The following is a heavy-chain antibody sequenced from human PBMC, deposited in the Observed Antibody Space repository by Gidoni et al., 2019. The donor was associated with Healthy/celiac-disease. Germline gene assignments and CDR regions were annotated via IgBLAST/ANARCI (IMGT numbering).Heavy chain of an antibody. CDR1: GYTFTGYY. CDR3: AREGYCSSTSCYNDAFDI. CDR2: INPNSGGT. V-gene: IGHV1-2*02. Sequence: QVQLVQSGAEVKKPGASVKVSCKASGYTFTGYYMHWVRQAPGQGLEWMGWINPNSGGTNYAQKFQGRVTMTRDTSISTAYMELSRLRSDDTAVYYCAREGYCSSTSCYNDAFDIWGQGTMVTVSS. J-gene: IGHJ3*02. D-gene: IGHD2-2*02.